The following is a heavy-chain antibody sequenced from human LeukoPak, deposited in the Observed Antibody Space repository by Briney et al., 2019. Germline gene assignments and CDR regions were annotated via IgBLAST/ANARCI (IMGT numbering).Heavy chain of an antibody. V-gene: IGHV4-59*01. CDR2: IYYSGST. Sequence: PSETLSLTCTVSGGSISSYYWSWIRQPPGKGLEWIGYIYYSGSTNYNPSLKSRVTISVDTSKNQFSLKLSSVTAADTAVYYCARDEGDYVIFHWGQGTLVTVSS. CDR3: ARDEGDYVIFH. J-gene: IGHJ4*02. CDR1: GGSISSYY. D-gene: IGHD4-17*01.